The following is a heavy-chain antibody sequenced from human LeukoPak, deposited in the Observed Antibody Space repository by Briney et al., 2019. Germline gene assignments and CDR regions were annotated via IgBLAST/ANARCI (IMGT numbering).Heavy chain of an antibody. CDR2: ISNDGRHM. D-gene: IGHD6-6*01. V-gene: IGHV3-23*01. Sequence: GGALRLSCGGSGVIFSSYAISWVRQTPGKGLEWLSAISNDGRHMYYTESVKGRFTTSRDNSRNTVYLQMNGLRVEDTAVYYCATVMGSSPSTAYFAYWGQGTLVTVSS. CDR1: GVIFSSYA. J-gene: IGHJ4*02. CDR3: ATVMGSSPSTAYFAY.